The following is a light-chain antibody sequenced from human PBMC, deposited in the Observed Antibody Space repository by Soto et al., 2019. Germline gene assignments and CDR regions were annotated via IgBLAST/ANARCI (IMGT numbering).Light chain of an antibody. Sequence: DIQMTQSPVSLSASVGDKVTITYQASQNINNYLNWYQQKPGRAPKLLIYDASNLEAGVPSRFRGSGSGTDFTFTISRLQPEDIAKYYCQQYENLPTFGQGTRLEIK. CDR3: QQYENLPT. CDR2: DAS. CDR1: QNINNY. J-gene: IGKJ5*01. V-gene: IGKV1-33*01.